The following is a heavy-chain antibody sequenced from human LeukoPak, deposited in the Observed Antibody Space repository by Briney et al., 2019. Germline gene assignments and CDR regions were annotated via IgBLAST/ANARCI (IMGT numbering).Heavy chain of an antibody. Sequence: GGSLRLSCAASGFTFSSYSMNWVRQAPGKGLEWVSSISSSSSYIYYADSVKGRFTISRDNAKNSLYLQMNSLRAEDTAVYYCAREWNDYDYVGDDYWGQGTLVTISS. V-gene: IGHV3-21*01. J-gene: IGHJ4*02. CDR2: ISSSSSYI. CDR3: AREWNDYDYVGDDY. D-gene: IGHD5-12*01. CDR1: GFTFSSYS.